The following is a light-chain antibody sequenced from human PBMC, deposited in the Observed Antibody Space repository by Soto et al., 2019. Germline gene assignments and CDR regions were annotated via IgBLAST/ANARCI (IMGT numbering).Light chain of an antibody. CDR1: QSLLHGNRYNY. Sequence: DIVMTQSPLSLPVTPGEPASISCRSSQSLLHGNRYNYLDWYLQKPGQSPQLLIYLGSSRASGVPDRFSGSGSGTDFTLKISRVEAEDVGIYYCMQALQTPYTFGQGTKLEVK. CDR2: LGS. V-gene: IGKV2-28*01. CDR3: MQALQTPYT. J-gene: IGKJ2*01.